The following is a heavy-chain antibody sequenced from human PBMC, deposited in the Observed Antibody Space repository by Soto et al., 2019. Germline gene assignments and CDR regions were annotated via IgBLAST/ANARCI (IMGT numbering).Heavy chain of an antibody. CDR3: ATTHYAFWNASPLGY. J-gene: IGHJ4*02. Sequence: QVQSQESGPGLVKPSETLSLTCTVSGGFVSSGSYYWSWIRQPPGKGLEWIGYIYDSGSTTYNPSLKSRLTISVDTSKNQFSLRLSSVTAADTAVYYCATTHYAFWNASPLGYWGQGTLVTVSS. CDR2: IYDSGST. D-gene: IGHD3-3*01. CDR1: GGFVSSGSYY. V-gene: IGHV4-61*01.